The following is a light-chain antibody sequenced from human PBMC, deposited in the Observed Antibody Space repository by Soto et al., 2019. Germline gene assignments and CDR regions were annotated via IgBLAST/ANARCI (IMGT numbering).Light chain of an antibody. CDR2: GAS. V-gene: IGKV3-20*01. CDR1: QSVSSSY. Sequence: EIVLTQSPGTLSLSPGERATLSCRASQSVSSSYLAWYQQKPGQAPRLLIYGASSRATGIPDRFSGSGSGTDFTLTISRLEPEEFAVYYCQQYGSSPDTFGPGTKVYIK. CDR3: QQYGSSPDT. J-gene: IGKJ3*01.